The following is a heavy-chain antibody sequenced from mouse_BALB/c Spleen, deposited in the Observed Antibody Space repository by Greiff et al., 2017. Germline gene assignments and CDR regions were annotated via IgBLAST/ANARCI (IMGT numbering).Heavy chain of an antibody. V-gene: IGHV5-9-4*01. Sequence: EVKLVESGGGLVKPGGSLKLSCAASGFTFSSYAMSWVRQSPEKRLEWVAEISSGGSYTYYPDTVTGRFTISRDNAKNTLYLEMSSLRSEDTAMYYCARGGDYGLFAYWGQGTLVTVSA. J-gene: IGHJ3*01. CDR3: ARGGDYGLFAY. D-gene: IGHD1-2*01. CDR2: ISSGGSYT. CDR1: GFTFSSYA.